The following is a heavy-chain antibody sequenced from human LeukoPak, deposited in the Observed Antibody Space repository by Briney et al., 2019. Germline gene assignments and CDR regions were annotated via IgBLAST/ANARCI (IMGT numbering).Heavy chain of an antibody. J-gene: IGHJ6*03. Sequence: NPSETLSLTCAVYGGSFSGYYWSWIRQPPGKGLEWIGEINHSGSTNYNPSLKSRVTISVDTSKNQFSLKLSSVTAADTAVYYCARGYGDYGSRYYYMDVWGKGTTVTVSS. D-gene: IGHD4-17*01. CDR1: GGSFSGYY. V-gene: IGHV4-34*01. CDR3: ARGYGDYGSRYYYMDV. CDR2: INHSGST.